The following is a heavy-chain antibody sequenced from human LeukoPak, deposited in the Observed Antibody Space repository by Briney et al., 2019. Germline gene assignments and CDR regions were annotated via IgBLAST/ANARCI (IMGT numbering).Heavy chain of an antibody. Sequence: PSETLSLTCTVSGGSISSSSYYWGWIRQPPGKGLEWIGSIYYSGSTYYNPSLKSRVTISVDTSKNQFSLKLSSVTAADTAVYYCARWPNNHYYHSNTGWFDPWGQGTLVTVSS. CDR1: GGSISSSSYY. CDR2: IYYSGST. D-gene: IGHD3-22*01. J-gene: IGHJ5*02. CDR3: ARWPNNHYYHSNTGWFDP. V-gene: IGHV4-39*07.